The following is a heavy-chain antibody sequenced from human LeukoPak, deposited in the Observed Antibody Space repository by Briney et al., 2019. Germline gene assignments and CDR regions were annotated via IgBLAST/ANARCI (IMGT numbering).Heavy chain of an antibody. J-gene: IGHJ3*02. CDR1: GYTFTSYG. D-gene: IGHD5-18*01. CDR2: ISAYNGNT. V-gene: IGHV1-18*01. Sequence: GASVKVSCKASGYTFTSYGISWVRQASGQGLEWMGWISAYNGNTNYAQKLQGRVTMTTDTSTSTAYMELRSLRSDDTAVYYCASPSVARRNTAMATDAFDIWGQGTMVTVSS. CDR3: ASPSVARRNTAMATDAFDI.